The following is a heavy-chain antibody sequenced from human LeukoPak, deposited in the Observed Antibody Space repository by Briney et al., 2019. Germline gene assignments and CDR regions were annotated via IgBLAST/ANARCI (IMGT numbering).Heavy chain of an antibody. Sequence: GASVKVSCKASCYTFTSYGISWVRQAPGQGLEWMGWISTYNGNTNYAQKIQGRVTMTTDTSTSTAYMELRSLRSDDTAVYYCARGPYCSGDTCYSQYFDYWGQGTPVTVSS. D-gene: IGHD2-15*01. CDR1: CYTFTSYG. V-gene: IGHV1-18*01. J-gene: IGHJ4*02. CDR3: ARGPYCSGDTCYSQYFDY. CDR2: ISTYNGNT.